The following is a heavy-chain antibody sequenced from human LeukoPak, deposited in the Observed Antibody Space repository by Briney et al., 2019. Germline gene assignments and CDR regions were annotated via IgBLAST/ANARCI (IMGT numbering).Heavy chain of an antibody. CDR1: GGSISSYY. V-gene: IGHV4-59*01. CDR3: AREVGYSSSWYDY. J-gene: IGHJ4*02. CDR2: IYYSGST. Sequence: SETLPLTCTVSGGSISSYYWSWIRQPPGKGLEWIGYIYYSGSTNYNPSLKSRVTISVDTSRNQFSLKLSSVTAADTAVYYCAREVGYSSSWYDYWGQGTLVTVSS. D-gene: IGHD6-13*01.